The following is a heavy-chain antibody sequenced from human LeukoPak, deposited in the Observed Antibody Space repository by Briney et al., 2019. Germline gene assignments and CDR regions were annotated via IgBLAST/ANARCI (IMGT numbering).Heavy chain of an antibody. CDR3: ARDGFWSVSFPLYYMDV. CDR2: IYYSGSM. Sequence: SETLSLTCTVSGGSISSSSYYWGWIRQPPGKGLEWIGSIYYSGSMYYNPSLGSRVTISLDTSKNQFYLKLRSVTAADTAVYFCARDGFWSVSFPLYYMDVWGKGTTVTVSS. J-gene: IGHJ6*03. D-gene: IGHD3-3*01. V-gene: IGHV4-39*02. CDR1: GGSISSSSYY.